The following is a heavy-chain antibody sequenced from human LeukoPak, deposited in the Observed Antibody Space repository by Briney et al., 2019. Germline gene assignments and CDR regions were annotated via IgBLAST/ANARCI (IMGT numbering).Heavy chain of an antibody. J-gene: IGHJ4*02. CDR3: VGRFLEWSDD. Sequence: PGGSLRLSCAAPGFTLSSYEINWVRQAPGKGLEWVSYISSSGTTIYCADSVKGRFTISRDNAKNSLYLQMNSLRAEDTAVYYCVGRFLEWSDDWGQGTLVTVSS. CDR1: GFTLSSYE. V-gene: IGHV3-48*03. CDR2: ISSSGTTI. D-gene: IGHD3-3*01.